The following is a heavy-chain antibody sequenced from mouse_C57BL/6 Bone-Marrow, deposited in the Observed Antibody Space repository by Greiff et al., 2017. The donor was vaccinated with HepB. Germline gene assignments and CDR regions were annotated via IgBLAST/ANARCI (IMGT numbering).Heavy chain of an antibody. V-gene: IGHV1-81*01. CDR3: ARGPYYYGSSGGMDY. D-gene: IGHD1-1*01. J-gene: IGHJ4*01. CDR1: GYTFTSYG. Sequence: VQLQESGAELARPGASVKLSCKASGYTFTSYGISWVKQRTGQGLEWIGEIYPRSGNTYYNEKFKGKATLTADKSSSTAYMELRGLTSEGSAVYFCARGPYYYGSSGGMDYWGQGTSVTVSS. CDR2: IYPRSGNT.